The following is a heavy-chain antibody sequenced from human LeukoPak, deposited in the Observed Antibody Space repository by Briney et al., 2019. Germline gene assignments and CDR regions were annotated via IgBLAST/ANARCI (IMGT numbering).Heavy chain of an antibody. CDR3: AREGPGFFDF. J-gene: IGHJ3*01. Sequence: GESLKISCKGSGYSFTSYWIGWVRQMPGKGLERMGIIYPGDSDTRYSPSFQGQVTISADKSITSAYLQWSSLKASDSAMYYCAREGPGFFDFWGQGTMVSVSS. CDR2: IYPGDSDT. V-gene: IGHV5-51*01. CDR1: GYSFTSYW.